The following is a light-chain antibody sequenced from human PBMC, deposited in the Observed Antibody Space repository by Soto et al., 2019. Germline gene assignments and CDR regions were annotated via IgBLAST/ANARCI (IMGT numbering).Light chain of an antibody. CDR1: SSDVGGYNY. V-gene: IGLV2-14*01. CDR3: SSFTSSSTLVV. Sequence: ALTQPASVSGSPGQSITISCTGTSSDVGGYNYVSWYQQHPGKAPKLMIYDVSNRPSGVSNRFSGSKSGNTASLTISGLQAEDEADYYCSSFTSSSTLVVFGGGTKLTVL. CDR2: DVS. J-gene: IGLJ2*01.